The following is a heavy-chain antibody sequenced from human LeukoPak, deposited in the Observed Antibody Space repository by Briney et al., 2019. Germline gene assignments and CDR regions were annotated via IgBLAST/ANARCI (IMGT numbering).Heavy chain of an antibody. V-gene: IGHV4-59*01. J-gene: IGHJ4*02. D-gene: IGHD6-19*01. CDR2: IYYSGST. Sequence: SETLSLTCTVSGDSISTYYWSWIRQPPGKGLEWIGYIYYSGSTNYNPSLKSRVTISADTSKNQFSLKLSSVTAADTAVYYCAREAGVFDYWGQGTLVTVSS. CDR1: GDSISTYY. CDR3: AREAGVFDY.